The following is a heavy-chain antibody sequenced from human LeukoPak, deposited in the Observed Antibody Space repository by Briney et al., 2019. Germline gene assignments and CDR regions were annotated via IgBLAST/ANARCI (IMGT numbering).Heavy chain of an antibody. CDR2: ISSSGSTI. CDR3: ARRDDSGPYGSGSYIDY. D-gene: IGHD3-10*01. CDR1: GFTFSSNS. Sequence: TGGSLRLSCAASGFTFSSNSMTWIRQAPGKGLEWVSYISSSGSTIYYADSVKGRFTISRDSAKNSLYLQMNSLRAEDTAAYYCARRDDSGPYGSGSYIDYWGQGTLVTVSS. J-gene: IGHJ4*02. V-gene: IGHV3-11*01.